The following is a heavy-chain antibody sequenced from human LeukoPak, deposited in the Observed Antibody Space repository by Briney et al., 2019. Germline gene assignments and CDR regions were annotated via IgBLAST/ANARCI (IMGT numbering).Heavy chain of an antibody. CDR3: ARDSEWGLLRSDY. CDR2: IKQDGTEK. J-gene: IGHJ4*02. D-gene: IGHD1-26*01. CDR1: GFTFSNYE. Sequence: GGSLRLSCAASGFTFSNYEMNWVRQAPGKGLEWVANIKQDGTEKYYVDSVKGRFTISRDNAKNSLYLQMNSLRAEDTAVYYCARDSEWGLLRSDYWGQGTLVTVSS. V-gene: IGHV3-7*05.